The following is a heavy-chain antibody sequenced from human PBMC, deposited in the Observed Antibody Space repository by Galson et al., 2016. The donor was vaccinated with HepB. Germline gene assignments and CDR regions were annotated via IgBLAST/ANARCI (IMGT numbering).Heavy chain of an antibody. J-gene: IGHJ5*02. D-gene: IGHD6-6*01. CDR3: ARDCSSSLVTSWFDP. CDR1: GDTFSNYA. Sequence: QSGAEVKKPGTSVKVSCKASGDTFSNYAISWVRQAPGQGLEWMGGIIPIFDTAVYAQRFQGRVTIAADESTSTAYMELSSLTSADTAVYYCARDCSSSLVTSWFDPWGQGTLVTVSS. V-gene: IGHV1-69*13. CDR2: IIPIFDTA.